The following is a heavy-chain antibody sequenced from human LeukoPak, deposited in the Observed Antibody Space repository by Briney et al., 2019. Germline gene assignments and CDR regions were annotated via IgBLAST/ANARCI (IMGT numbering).Heavy chain of an antibody. D-gene: IGHD1-26*01. CDR1: GGSISSGSYY. CDR3: ARAVGATTASYYYYMDV. J-gene: IGHJ6*03. CDR2: IYTSGST. Sequence: SETLSLTCTVSGGSISSGSYYWSWIRQPAGKGLEWIGRIYTSGSTNYNPSLKSRVTISVDTSKNQFSLKLSSVTAADTAVYYCARAVGATTASYYYYMDVWGKGTTVTVSS. V-gene: IGHV4-61*02.